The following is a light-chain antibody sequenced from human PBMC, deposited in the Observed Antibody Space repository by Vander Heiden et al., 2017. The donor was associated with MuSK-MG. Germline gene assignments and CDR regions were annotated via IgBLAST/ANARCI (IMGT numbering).Light chain of an antibody. CDR3: QQYYSPPWT. V-gene: IGKV4-1*01. Sequence: DIVMTQSPDSLAVSLGERATINCKSSQSLLYSSNSKNYLAWYQQKPGQPPKLLICWASTRESGVPDRFSGSGSGTDFTLTIRSLQAEDVAVYYCQQYYSPPWTFGQGTKVEIK. J-gene: IGKJ1*01. CDR2: WAS. CDR1: QSLLYSSNSKNY.